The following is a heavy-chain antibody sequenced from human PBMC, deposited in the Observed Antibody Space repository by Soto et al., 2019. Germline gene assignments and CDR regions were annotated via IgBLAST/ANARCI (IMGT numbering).Heavy chain of an antibody. V-gene: IGHV3-20*04. J-gene: IGHJ4*02. CDR3: AREASYDLSYYFDY. CDR1: GFTFSSYG. Sequence: GGSLRLSCAASGFTFSSYGMHWVRQAPGKGLEWVSGINWNGGSTGYADSVKGRFTISRDNAKNSLYLQMNSLRAEDTALYYCAREASYDLSYYFDYWGQGTLVTVSS. D-gene: IGHD3-3*01. CDR2: INWNGGST.